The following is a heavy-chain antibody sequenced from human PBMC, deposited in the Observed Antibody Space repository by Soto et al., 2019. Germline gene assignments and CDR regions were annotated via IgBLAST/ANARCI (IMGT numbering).Heavy chain of an antibody. CDR2: IYYSGST. Sequence: SETLALTCTVSGGSICSSSYNWGWIRQPPGKGLEWIGYIYYSGSTNYNPSLKSRVTISVDTSKNQFSLKLSSVTAADTAVYYCARMDSSTGFDYWGQGTLVTVSS. D-gene: IGHD6-13*01. CDR1: GGSICSSSYN. J-gene: IGHJ4*02. CDR3: ARMDSSTGFDY. V-gene: IGHV4-61*05.